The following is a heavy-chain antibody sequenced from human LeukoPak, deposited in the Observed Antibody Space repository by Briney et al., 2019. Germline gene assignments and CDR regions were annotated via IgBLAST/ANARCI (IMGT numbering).Heavy chain of an antibody. V-gene: IGHV3-23*01. D-gene: IGHD1-1*01. CDR2: ISTSGGNT. Sequence: GGSLRLSCAGSGFTFSSNALSWVRQAPGKGLEWVSAISTSGGNTYYADSVRGRFTISRDNSKKTLYLQMNTLRAEDTAVYYCATTKQARRYFDYWGQGTLVTVSS. CDR1: GFTFSSNA. CDR3: ATTKQARRYFDY. J-gene: IGHJ4*02.